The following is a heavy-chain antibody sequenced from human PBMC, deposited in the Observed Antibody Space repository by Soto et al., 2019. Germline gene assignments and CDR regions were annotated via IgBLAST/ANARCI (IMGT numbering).Heavy chain of an antibody. CDR3: AKDWTSI. CDR2: ISGSGGST. V-gene: IGHV3-23*01. D-gene: IGHD3-3*01. CDR1: GFTFNIYS. Sequence: EVQLLESGGGFVQPGGSLRISCAASGFTFNIYSMTWLRQAPGQGLEWVSTISGSGGSTYYTESVKGRFTVSRDNSKNTLFLQMNSLRAEDTVAYYCAKDWTSIWGQGTMVTVSS. J-gene: IGHJ3*02.